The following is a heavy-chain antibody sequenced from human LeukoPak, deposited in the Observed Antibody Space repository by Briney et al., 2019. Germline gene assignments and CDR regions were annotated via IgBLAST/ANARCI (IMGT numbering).Heavy chain of an antibody. CDR1: GLTFNYFW. J-gene: IGHJ4*02. D-gene: IGHD5-24*01. V-gene: IGHV3-74*01. CDR3: ARGINGPVD. CDR2: LNTDGSYT. Sequence: PRGSLRLSCAASGLTFNYFWMHWVRHAPGKGLAWVSRLNTDGSYTGYVDSVKGRFTISRDNAKNILYLHINSLRVEDTAVYYCARGINGPVDWGQGTLVTVSS.